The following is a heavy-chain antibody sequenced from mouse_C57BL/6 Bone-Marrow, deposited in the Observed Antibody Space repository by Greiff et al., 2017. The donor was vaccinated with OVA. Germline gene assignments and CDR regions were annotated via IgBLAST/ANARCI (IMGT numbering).Heavy chain of an antibody. J-gene: IGHJ4*01. CDR1: GYAFSSYW. CDR3: ASPFYDSYYAMDY. CDR2: IYPGDGDT. V-gene: IGHV1-80*01. D-gene: IGHD2-12*01. Sequence: QVQLKQSGAELVKPGASVKISCKASGYAFSSYWMNWVKQRPGKGLEWIGQIYPGDGDTNYNGKFKGKATLTADKSSSTAYMQLSSLTSEDSAVYFCASPFYDSYYAMDYWGQGTSVTVSS.